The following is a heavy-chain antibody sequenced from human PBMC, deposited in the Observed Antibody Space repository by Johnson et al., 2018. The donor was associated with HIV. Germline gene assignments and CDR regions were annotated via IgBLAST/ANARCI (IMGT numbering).Heavy chain of an antibody. CDR3: ATARRAIDV. D-gene: IGHD6-6*01. CDR1: GFTFTNHY. V-gene: IGHV3-7*01. J-gene: IGHJ3*01. CDR2: IKQDGSEK. Sequence: VQLVESGGGLVQPGGSLRLSCAASGFTFTNHYMTWVRQAPGKGLEWVANIKQDGSEKYSVDSVKGRFTISRDNAKSSLYLQMNSLRVEDTAVYYCATARRAIDVWGQGTMATVSS.